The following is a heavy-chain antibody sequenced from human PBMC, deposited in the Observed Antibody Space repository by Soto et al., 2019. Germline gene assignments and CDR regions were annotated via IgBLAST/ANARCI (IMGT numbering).Heavy chain of an antibody. Sequence: ASVKVSCKASGYTFPSHAMHWVRQAPGQRLEWMGWMNPNSGNTGYAQKFQGRVTMTRNTSISTAYMELSSLRSEDTAVYYCASSVSSCSSTSCYSYYYYYMDVWGKGTTVTVSS. CDR2: MNPNSGNT. CDR1: GYTFPSHA. D-gene: IGHD2-2*01. J-gene: IGHJ6*03. V-gene: IGHV1-8*01. CDR3: ASSVSSCSSTSCYSYYYYYMDV.